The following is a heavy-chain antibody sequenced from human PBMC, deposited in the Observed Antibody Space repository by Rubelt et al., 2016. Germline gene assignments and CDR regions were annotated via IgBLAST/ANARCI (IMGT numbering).Heavy chain of an antibody. J-gene: IGHJ4*02. Sequence: QLQLQESGPGLVKPSETLSLTCTVSGGSISSSSYYWGWIRQPPGKGLEWIGSIYYSGSTYYNPSLKSRVTISVDTSKNQFSLKLSSATAADTAVYYCARDPRAGTTSFDYWGQGTLVTVSS. D-gene: IGHD1-7*01. V-gene: IGHV4-39*07. CDR3: ARDPRAGTTSFDY. CDR1: GGSISSSSYY. CDR2: IYYSGST.